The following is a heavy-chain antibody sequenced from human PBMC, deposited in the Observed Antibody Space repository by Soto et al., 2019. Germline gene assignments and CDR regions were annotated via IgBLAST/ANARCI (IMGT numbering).Heavy chain of an antibody. V-gene: IGHV3-23*01. J-gene: IGHJ4*02. D-gene: IGHD6-19*01. CDR1: GFTFSSYA. Sequence: PGGSLRPSCAASGFTFSSYAMSWVRQAPGKGLEWVSAIXGXGGSXYXXXXXXGRFTISRDNSKNTPYLQMNSLRAEDKAVYYCAKSPLIAVAGNFDYWGQGTLVTVS. CDR2: IXGXGGSX. CDR3: AKSPLIAVAGNFDY.